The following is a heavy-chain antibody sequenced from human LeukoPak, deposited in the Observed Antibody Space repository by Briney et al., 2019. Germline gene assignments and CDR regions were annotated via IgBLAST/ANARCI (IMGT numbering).Heavy chain of an antibody. CDR1: GFTFSSYA. J-gene: IGHJ4*02. Sequence: GGSLRLSCSASGFTFSSYAMHWVRQAPGKGLEYVSAISSNGGSTYYADSVKGRFTISRDNAKNSLYLQMNSLRDEDTAVYYCARNRGSGSYPFDYWGQGTLVTVSS. CDR2: ISSNGGST. V-gene: IGHV3-64*04. CDR3: ARNRGSGSYPFDY. D-gene: IGHD3-10*01.